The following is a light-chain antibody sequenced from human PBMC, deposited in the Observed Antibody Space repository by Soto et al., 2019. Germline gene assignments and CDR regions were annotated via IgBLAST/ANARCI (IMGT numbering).Light chain of an antibody. CDR3: MQSLQTPR. V-gene: IGKV2-28*01. CDR1: QSLLHTNGHDY. CDR2: LGS. Sequence: EIVLTQSPLSLPVTPGEPASISCRSSQSLLHTNGHDYLDWYLQKPGQSPQLLISLGSIRASGVPDRLSGSGSGTDFTLRISRVEAEDVGIYYCMQSLQTPRFGPGTKVEI. J-gene: IGKJ3*01.